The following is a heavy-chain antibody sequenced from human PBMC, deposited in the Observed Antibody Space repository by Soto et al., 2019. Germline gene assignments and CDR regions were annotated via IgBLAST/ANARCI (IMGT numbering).Heavy chain of an antibody. CDR1: GDSVSSNLAS. CDR2: TYYRSKWYS. V-gene: IGHV6-1*01. Sequence: SQTLSLTCVISGDSVSSNLASWSWIRQSPSRGLEWLGRTYYRSKWYSYYALSVKSRITINPDTSKNQFSLQLNSVTPEDTAVYYCARAYCRGGSCWAWSNWFDPWGQGTLVTVSS. D-gene: IGHD2-15*01. CDR3: ARAYCRGGSCWAWSNWFDP. J-gene: IGHJ5*02.